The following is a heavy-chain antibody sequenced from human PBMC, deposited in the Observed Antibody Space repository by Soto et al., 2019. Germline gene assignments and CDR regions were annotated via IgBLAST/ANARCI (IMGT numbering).Heavy chain of an antibody. V-gene: IGHV1-8*01. J-gene: IGHJ4*02. Sequence: QVQLVQSGAGVKKPGASVKVSCKASGYTFTSYDINWVRQATGQGLEWMGWMNPNSGNTGYAQSFQGRVTMTMNTSISTAYMELSSLRSDDTAVYYCASASSSSWPYFLDSWGQGTLVTVSS. CDR1: GYTFTSYD. CDR2: MNPNSGNT. CDR3: ASASSSSWPYFLDS. D-gene: IGHD6-13*01.